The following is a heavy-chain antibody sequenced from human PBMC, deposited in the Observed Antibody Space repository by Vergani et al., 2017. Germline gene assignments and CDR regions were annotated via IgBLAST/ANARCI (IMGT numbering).Heavy chain of an antibody. J-gene: IGHJ1*01. Sequence: QVHLVESGGGVVQPGGSLRLSCVVSGFTSSYYGMHWVRQAPGKGLEWVAVISYYGTQKYYADSVKGRFTISRDNSKSTLYLQMNSLRTEDTAVYYCATKICGTPGCQIGYFREWGQGTLVTVSS. D-gene: IGHD1-1*01. V-gene: IGHV3-30*03. CDR2: ISYYGTQK. CDR1: GFTSSYYG. CDR3: ATKICGTPGCQIGYFRE.